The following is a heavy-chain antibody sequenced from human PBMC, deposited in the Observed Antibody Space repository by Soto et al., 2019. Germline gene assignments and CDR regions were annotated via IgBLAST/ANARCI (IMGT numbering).Heavy chain of an antibody. CDR3: ARDPAPMIPFFDY. V-gene: IGHV3-23*01. Sequence: GGSLRLSCAASGITISNYPMSWVRQAPGKGLDWVSGISGSGDRTYYADSAKGRVTMTTDTSTSTAYTELRSLRSDDTAVYYCARDPAPMIPFFDYWGQGTLVTVSS. CDR2: ISGSGDRT. J-gene: IGHJ4*02. D-gene: IGHD3-16*01. CDR1: GITISNYP.